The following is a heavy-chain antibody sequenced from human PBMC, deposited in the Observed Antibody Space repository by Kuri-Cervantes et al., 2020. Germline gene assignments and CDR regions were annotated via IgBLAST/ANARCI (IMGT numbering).Heavy chain of an antibody. CDR3: AKDTLIIAVAGTGFDY. CDR2: IKQDGSEK. J-gene: IGHJ4*02. V-gene: IGHV3-7*01. Sequence: GESLKISCAASGFTFSSYWMSWVRQAPGKGLEWVANIKQDGSEKYYVDSVKGRFTISRDNAKNSLYLQMNSLRAEDTAVYYCAKDTLIIAVAGTGFDYWGQGTLVTVSS. D-gene: IGHD6-19*01. CDR1: GFTFSSYW.